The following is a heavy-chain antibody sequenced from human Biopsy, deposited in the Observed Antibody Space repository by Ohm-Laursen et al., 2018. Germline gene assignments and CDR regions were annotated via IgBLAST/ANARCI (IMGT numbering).Heavy chain of an antibody. CDR1: GGSVRSPDPR. V-gene: IGHV4-61*08. Sequence: PPGTLSLPCTVSGGSVRSPDPRRNWVRRAPGKGLAWLGHLYYSWTTLYNPSLRGRVTMDLDRSTNQFSLKLKSVTSADTAVYFCARAYFYGMGTSNYFLDSWGQGALVTVSS. CDR3: ARAYFYGMGTSNYFLDS. D-gene: IGHD3-10*01. J-gene: IGHJ4*02. CDR2: LYYSWTT.